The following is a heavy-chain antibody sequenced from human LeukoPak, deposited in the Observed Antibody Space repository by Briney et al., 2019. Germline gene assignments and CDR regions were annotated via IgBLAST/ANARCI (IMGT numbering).Heavy chain of an antibody. Sequence: PSETLSLTCTVSGGSISSYYWSWIRQPPGKGLEWIGYIYYSGSTNYNPSLKSRVTISVDTSKNQFSLKLSSVTAADTAVYYCARRGAVAGLQHWGQGTLVTVSS. J-gene: IGHJ1*01. V-gene: IGHV4-59*08. D-gene: IGHD6-19*01. CDR3: ARRGAVAGLQH. CDR2: IYYSGST. CDR1: GGSISSYY.